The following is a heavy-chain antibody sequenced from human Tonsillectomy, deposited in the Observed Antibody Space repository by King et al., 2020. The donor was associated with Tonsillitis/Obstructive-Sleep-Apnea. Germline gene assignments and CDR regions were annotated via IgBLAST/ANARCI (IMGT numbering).Heavy chain of an antibody. CDR3: ARGDRAVALPAPSGWFDP. J-gene: IGHJ5*02. V-gene: IGHV4-34*01. CDR2: INHRGGT. CDR1: GGSLSGFY. Sequence: VQLQQWGAGLLKSSETLSLTCAVHGGSLSGFYWSWIRQPPGMGLEWIGEINHRGGTNDNPSLKSRVTISVDTSKNHFSLKLRSVTAADTAVYYCARGDRAVALPAPSGWFDPWGQGTLVTVSS. D-gene: IGHD2-2*01.